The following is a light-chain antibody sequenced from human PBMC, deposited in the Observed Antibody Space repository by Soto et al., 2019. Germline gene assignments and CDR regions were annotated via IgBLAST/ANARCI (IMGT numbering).Light chain of an antibody. CDR2: VGTGGIVG. CDR3: GADHGSGSNFVVV. V-gene: IGLV9-49*01. CDR1: SGYSNYK. J-gene: IGLJ2*01. Sequence: QSVLTQPPSASASLGASVTLTCTLSSGYSNYKVDWYQQRPGKGPRFVLRVGTGGIVGSKGGAIPDRFSVLGSGLNRYLTIKNIQEEDESDYHCGADHGSGSNFVVVFGGGTKLTVL.